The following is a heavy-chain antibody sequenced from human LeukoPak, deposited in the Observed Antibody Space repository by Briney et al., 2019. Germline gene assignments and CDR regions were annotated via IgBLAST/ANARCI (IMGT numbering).Heavy chain of an antibody. V-gene: IGHV1-69*13. Sequence: SVKVSCKASGGTFSSYAISWVRQTPGQGLEWMGGIIPIFGTANYAQKFQGRVTITADESTSTAYMELSSLRSEDTAVYYCARGAGTVDQFDYWGQGTLVTVSS. D-gene: IGHD6-19*01. CDR3: ARGAGTVDQFDY. J-gene: IGHJ4*02. CDR1: GGTFSSYA. CDR2: IIPIFGTA.